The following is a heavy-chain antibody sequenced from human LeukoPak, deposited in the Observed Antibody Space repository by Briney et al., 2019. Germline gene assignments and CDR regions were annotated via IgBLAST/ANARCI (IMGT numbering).Heavy chain of an antibody. J-gene: IGHJ6*02. Sequence: PGGSLRLSCAASGFTFSSYAMSWVRQAPGKGLVWVSRINSDGSSTSYADSVKGRFTISRDNAKNTLYLQMNSLRAEDTAVYYCARGVDYYGMDVWGQGTTVTVSS. CDR3: ARGVDYYGMDV. CDR2: INSDGSST. CDR1: GFTFSSYA. V-gene: IGHV3-74*01.